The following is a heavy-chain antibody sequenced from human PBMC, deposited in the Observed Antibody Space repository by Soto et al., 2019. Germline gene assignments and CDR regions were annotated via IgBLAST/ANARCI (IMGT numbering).Heavy chain of an antibody. V-gene: IGHV3-48*04. CDR1: GFTFSSYS. D-gene: IGHD3-9*01. Sequence: EVQLVESGGGLVQPGGALRLSCVASGFTFSSYSMVWVRQAPGKGLEWVSDIFAGRTTIYYADSVKGRFTVSRDNAKNSLFLLMNSLRAEDTAVYYCARDKDWAFDYWGQGTLVTVSS. CDR2: IFAGRTTI. J-gene: IGHJ4*02. CDR3: ARDKDWAFDY.